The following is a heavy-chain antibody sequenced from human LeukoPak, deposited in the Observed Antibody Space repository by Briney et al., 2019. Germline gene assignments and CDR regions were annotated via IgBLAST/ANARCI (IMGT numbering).Heavy chain of an antibody. V-gene: IGHV3-64D*08. Sequence: GGSLTLSCSASGFTFSSYAMHWVRQAPGKALEYVSAIVSNAGSTYYADSVKGRFTISRDNSKNTLYLQMTSLRPEDTAVYYCVKPLGSSGYGYFFDYWGQGTLVTVSS. CDR3: VKPLGSSGYGYFFDY. J-gene: IGHJ4*02. CDR1: GFTFSSYA. CDR2: IVSNAGST. D-gene: IGHD5-12*01.